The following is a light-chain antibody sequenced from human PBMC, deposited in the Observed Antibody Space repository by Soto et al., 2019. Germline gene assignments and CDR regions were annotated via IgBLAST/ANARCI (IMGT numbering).Light chain of an antibody. CDR2: GAS. V-gene: IGKV3-20*01. Sequence: TLSGRASQSVSNNYLAWYQQKPGQAPRLLIYGASNRATGIPDRSSGSGSGTDFTLTISRLEPEDFAVYYCQQYGSSGTFGQGTKVDIK. CDR1: QSVSNNY. CDR3: QQYGSSGT. J-gene: IGKJ1*01.